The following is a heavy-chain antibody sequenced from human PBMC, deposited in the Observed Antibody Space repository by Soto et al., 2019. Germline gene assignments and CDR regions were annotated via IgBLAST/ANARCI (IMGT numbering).Heavy chain of an antibody. V-gene: IGHV1-2*02. CDR2: INPKNGDT. D-gene: IGHD3-10*01. Sequence: ASVKVSCKASGYTFIDHYVHWMRQAPGQGLEWMGWINPKNGDTKYAQKFQGRVTMTRDTSISTHYVELSRLRSDDTAVYYCARDLNPYYGPGSRHGVFDYWG. J-gene: IGHJ4*01. CDR3: ARDLNPYYGPGSRHGVFDY. CDR1: GYTFIDHY.